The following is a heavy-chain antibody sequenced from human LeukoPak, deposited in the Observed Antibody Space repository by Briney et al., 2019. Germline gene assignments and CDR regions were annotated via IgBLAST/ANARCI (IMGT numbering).Heavy chain of an antibody. D-gene: IGHD3-10*01. Sequence: GASVKVSCKASGYTFTGYYMHWVRQAPGQGLEWMGWINPNSGGTNYAQKFQGRVTMTRDTSISTAYMELRRLRSDDTAVYYCARAAPRGYYYYMDVWGKGTTVTISS. V-gene: IGHV1-2*02. J-gene: IGHJ6*03. CDR2: INPNSGGT. CDR1: GYTFTGYY. CDR3: ARAAPRGYYYYMDV.